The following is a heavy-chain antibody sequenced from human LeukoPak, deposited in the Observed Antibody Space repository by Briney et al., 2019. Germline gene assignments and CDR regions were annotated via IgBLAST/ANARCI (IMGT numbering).Heavy chain of an antibody. D-gene: IGHD3-3*01. CDR1: GGSISSYY. J-gene: IGHJ5*02. CDR2: IYYSGST. V-gene: IGHV4-59*01. CDR3: ARDDLEWGGNNWFDP. Sequence: SETLSLTCTVSGGSISSYYWSWIRQPPGKGLEWIGYIYYSGSTNYNPSLKSRVTISVDTSKNQFSLKLSSVTAADTAVYYCARDDLEWGGNNWFDPWGQGILVTVSS.